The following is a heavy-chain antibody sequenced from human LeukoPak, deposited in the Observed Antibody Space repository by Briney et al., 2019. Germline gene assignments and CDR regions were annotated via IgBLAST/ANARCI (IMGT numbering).Heavy chain of an antibody. V-gene: IGHV3-21*01. CDR2: VSSASGFI. CDR3: ARPGGYDWVGYYNYHYGMDV. Sequence: PGGSLRLSCTASEFTFNRYSINWVRKAPGRGLEWVSSVSSASGFIYYADSVKGRFTISRDNAKNSVYLRMNSLRAEDTAIYYCARPGGYDWVGYYNYHYGMDVWGQGTTVTVSS. D-gene: IGHD5-12*01. J-gene: IGHJ6*02. CDR1: EFTFNRYS.